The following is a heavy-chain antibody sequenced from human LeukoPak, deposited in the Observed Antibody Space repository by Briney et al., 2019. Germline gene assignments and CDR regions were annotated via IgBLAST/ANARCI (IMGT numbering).Heavy chain of an antibody. CDR2: IIPIFGTA. Sequence: SVKVSCKASGGTFSSYAISWVRQAPGQGLEWMGGIIPIFGTANYAQKFQGRVTITADESTSTAYMELSSLRSEDTAVYYCARDNSPNGDYGYWGQGTLVTVSS. J-gene: IGHJ4*02. V-gene: IGHV1-69*13. D-gene: IGHD4-17*01. CDR3: ARDNSPNGDYGY. CDR1: GGTFSSYA.